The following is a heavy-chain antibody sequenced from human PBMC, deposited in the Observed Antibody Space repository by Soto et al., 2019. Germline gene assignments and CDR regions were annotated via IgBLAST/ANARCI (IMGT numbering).Heavy chain of an antibody. D-gene: IGHD1-26*01. CDR1: FSVDV. CDR3: ARAIVETTTTGCLGP. Sequence: FSVDVSGRLLLEPGQGREWMEGIIPSFGTANYAQKFQGRVTITADESTSTAYMELSSLRFEDTAVYYCARAIVETTTTGCLGPRGQGTLGT. CDR2: IIPSFGTA. V-gene: IGHV1-69*01. J-gene: IGHJ5*02.